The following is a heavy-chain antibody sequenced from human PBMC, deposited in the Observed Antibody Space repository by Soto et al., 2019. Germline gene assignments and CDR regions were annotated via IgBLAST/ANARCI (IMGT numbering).Heavy chain of an antibody. CDR1: GASIRNTGFY. V-gene: IGHV4-61*08. Sequence: QVQLQESGPGLVKPSETLSLTATVSGASIRNTGFYWSWIRQPPGKGLEWIGYIYSSGSTTYNSSLKSRVTTSLDTSKNQVSLNLTSVTAADTAMYYCARTTASRSLDVWGHGTMVSVSS. J-gene: IGHJ3*01. D-gene: IGHD2-21*02. CDR2: IYSSGST. CDR3: ARTTASRSLDV.